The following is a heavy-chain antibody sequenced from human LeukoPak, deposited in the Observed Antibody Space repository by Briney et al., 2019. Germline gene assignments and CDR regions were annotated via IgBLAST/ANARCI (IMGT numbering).Heavy chain of an antibody. Sequence: PGGSLRLSCIGSGFTFSRFWMHWVRQAPGKGLEWVSRASSDGSGTVYADSVKGRFTISRDNAKKTLYLQMNSLRVEDTARYYCARDSDAGFDYWGRGTLVTVSS. CDR2: ASSDGSGT. CDR1: GFTFSRFW. CDR3: ARDSDAGFDY. J-gene: IGHJ4*02. V-gene: IGHV3-74*01.